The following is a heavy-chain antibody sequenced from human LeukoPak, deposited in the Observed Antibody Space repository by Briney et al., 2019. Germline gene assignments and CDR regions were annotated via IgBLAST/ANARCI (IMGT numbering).Heavy chain of an antibody. Sequence: PSETLSLTCAVYGVSFSGYYWSWIRQPPGKGLERIGEINHSGSTNYNPSLKSRVTISVDTSKNQFSLKLSSVTAADTAVYYCASLSSGWYGDYWGQGTLVTVSS. CDR3: ASLSSGWYGDY. J-gene: IGHJ4*02. CDR1: GVSFSGYY. V-gene: IGHV4-34*01. D-gene: IGHD6-19*01. CDR2: INHSGST.